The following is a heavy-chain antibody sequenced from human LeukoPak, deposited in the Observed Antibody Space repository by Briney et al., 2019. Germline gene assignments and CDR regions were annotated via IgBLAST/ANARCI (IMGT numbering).Heavy chain of an antibody. Sequence: GGSLRLSCAASGFTFSSYAMSWVRQAPGKGLEWVSAISGSGGSTYYADSVKGRFTISRDNAKNSLYLQMDSLRAEDTAVYYCATDSPETAAFDYWGQGTLVTVSS. CDR2: ISGSGGST. D-gene: IGHD1-1*01. CDR3: ATDSPETAAFDY. J-gene: IGHJ4*02. CDR1: GFTFSSYA. V-gene: IGHV3-23*01.